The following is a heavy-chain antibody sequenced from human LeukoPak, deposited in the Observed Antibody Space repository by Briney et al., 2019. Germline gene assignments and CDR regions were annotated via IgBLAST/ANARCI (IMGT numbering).Heavy chain of an antibody. CDR3: ARETKTFYFDSSAYYPYYFDS. J-gene: IGHJ4*02. V-gene: IGHV4-4*02. CDR1: GGSISGTNW. D-gene: IGHD3-22*01. CDR2: IFYIGIT. Sequence: SETLSLTCGLSGGSISGTNWWSWVRQPPGKGLEWIGTIFYIGITYYNPSLKSRVTISVDPSKNQFSLKLSSVTAADTAVYYCARETKTFYFDSSAYYPYYFDSWGQGTLVTVSS.